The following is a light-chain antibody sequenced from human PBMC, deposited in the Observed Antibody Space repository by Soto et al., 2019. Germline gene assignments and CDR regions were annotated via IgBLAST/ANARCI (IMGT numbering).Light chain of an antibody. J-gene: IGKJ1*01. CDR2: AAS. Sequence: DIQMTQSPSSLSASVGDRVTITCRASQSISNYLNWYQQKPGKAPKLLIYAASSLQRGVPSRFSGSGSGTDFTLTISSLQPEDFATYDCQQSSTTLRTFGQGTKVEIK. CDR1: QSISNY. V-gene: IGKV1-39*01. CDR3: QQSSTTLRT.